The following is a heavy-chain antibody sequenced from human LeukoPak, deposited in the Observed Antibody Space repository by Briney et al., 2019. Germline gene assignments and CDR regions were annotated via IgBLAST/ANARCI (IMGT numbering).Heavy chain of an antibody. CDR3: ARGWCGGDCYLAFDI. CDR2: IIPIFGTA. J-gene: IGHJ3*02. D-gene: IGHD2-21*02. V-gene: IGHV1-69*05. Sequence: ASVKVSCKASGGTFSSYAISWVRQAPGQGLEWMGGIIPIFGTANYAQKLQGRVTITTDESTSTAYMELSSLRSEDTAVYYCARGWCGGDCYLAFDIWGQGTMVTVSS. CDR1: GGTFSSYA.